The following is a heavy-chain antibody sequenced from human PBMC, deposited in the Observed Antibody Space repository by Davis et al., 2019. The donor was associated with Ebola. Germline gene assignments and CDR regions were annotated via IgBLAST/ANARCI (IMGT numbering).Heavy chain of an antibody. CDR1: GDSISSSGYY. Sequence: MPSETLSLTCTVSGDSISSSGYYWSWLRQHPGRGLEWIGYIYYSGSTYYNPYLKSRVTISVDTSKNQFSLKLSSVTAADTAVYYCARTVTIFGVVTTQYGMDVWGKGTTVTVSS. CDR3: ARTVTIFGVVTTQYGMDV. V-gene: IGHV4-31*03. CDR2: IYYSGST. D-gene: IGHD3-3*01. J-gene: IGHJ6*04.